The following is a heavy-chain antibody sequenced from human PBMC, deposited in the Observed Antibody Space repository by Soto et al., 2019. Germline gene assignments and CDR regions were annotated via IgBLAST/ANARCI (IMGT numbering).Heavy chain of an antibody. D-gene: IGHD3-3*01. J-gene: IGHJ6*03. CDR1: GFTFSNYA. V-gene: IGHV3-23*01. CDR3: AKATIWSCSYYYYMDV. CDR2: ISGSGGST. Sequence: GGSLRLSCAASGFTFSNYALTWVRQAPGKGLEWVSAISGSGGSTYYADSVNGRFTISRDNSKNTLYLQMSSLRAEDTAVYYCAKATIWSCSYYYYMDVWGKGTTVTVSS.